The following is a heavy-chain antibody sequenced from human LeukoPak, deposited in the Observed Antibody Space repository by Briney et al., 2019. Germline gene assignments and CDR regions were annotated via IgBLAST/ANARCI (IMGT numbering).Heavy chain of an antibody. CDR1: GGSISRYY. J-gene: IGHJ5*02. CDR3: ARDSSAFAGWFDP. Sequence: SETLSLTCTVSGGSISRYYWSWIRQPPGKGLEWIGYIYYSGSTNYNPSLKSRVTISVDTSKNQFSLKLTSVTAADTAVYYCARDSSAFAGWFDPWGQGTLVTVSS. V-gene: IGHV4-59*01. CDR2: IYYSGST. D-gene: IGHD6-19*01.